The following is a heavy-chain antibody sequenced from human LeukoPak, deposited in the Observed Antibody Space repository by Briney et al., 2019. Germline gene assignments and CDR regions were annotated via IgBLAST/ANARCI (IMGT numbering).Heavy chain of an antibody. CDR1: GGSISSYY. CDR3: ARAPMSYDSSGFGGAFDI. V-gene: IGHV4-59*01. D-gene: IGHD3-22*01. CDR2: LYYSGST. Sequence: SETLSLTCSVSGGSISSYYWSWIRQPPGKGLEWIGYLYYSGSTNSNPSLKSRVTMSVDTSKNQFSLKLRSVTAADTAMYYCARAPMSYDSSGFGGAFDIWGQGTMVTVSS. J-gene: IGHJ3*02.